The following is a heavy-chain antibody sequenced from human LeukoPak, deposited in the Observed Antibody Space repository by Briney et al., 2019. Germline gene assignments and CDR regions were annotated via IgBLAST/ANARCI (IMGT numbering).Heavy chain of an antibody. Sequence: PSQTLSLTCTVSGGSISSGSYYWSWIRQPAGKGLEWIGRIYTSGSTNYNPSLKSRVTISVDTSKNQFSLKLSSVTAADTAVYYCAREQRWPRRIDYWGQGTLVTVSS. D-gene: IGHD5-24*01. J-gene: IGHJ4*02. CDR3: AREQRWPRRIDY. CDR1: GGSISSGSYY. CDR2: IYTSGST. V-gene: IGHV4-61*02.